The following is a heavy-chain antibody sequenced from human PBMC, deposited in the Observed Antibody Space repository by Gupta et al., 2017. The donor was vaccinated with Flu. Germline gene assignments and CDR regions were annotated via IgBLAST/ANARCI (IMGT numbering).Heavy chain of an antibody. V-gene: IGHV3-7*01. D-gene: IGHD4-17*01. CDR1: GFTLSDYW. J-gene: IGHJ5*01. CDR2: INRDGSVI. CDR3: ARDVGSGDYDS. Sequence: EVQLVESGGGLVQPGGSLRLSCGASGFTLSDYWMSWVRQAPGKGPELVANINRDGSVINYMDLVRGRFTISRDNAKNAVYFQMNSLRVDDTAVYYCARDVGSGDYDSWGQGTLVNVSS.